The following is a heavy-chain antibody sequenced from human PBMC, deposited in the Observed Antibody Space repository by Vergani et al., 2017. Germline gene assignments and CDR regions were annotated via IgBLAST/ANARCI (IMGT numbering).Heavy chain of an antibody. CDR3: ARVDTIFGVIIPGDY. Sequence: QVQLVESGGGVVQPGRSLRLSCAASGFTFSSYAMHWVRQAPGKGLEWVAVISYDGSNIYYADSVKGRFTISRDNSKNTLFLQMHSLRADDTAVYYCARVDTIFGVIIPGDYWGQGTLVTVSS. V-gene: IGHV3-30-3*01. J-gene: IGHJ4*02. CDR1: GFTFSSYA. D-gene: IGHD3-3*01. CDR2: ISYDGSNI.